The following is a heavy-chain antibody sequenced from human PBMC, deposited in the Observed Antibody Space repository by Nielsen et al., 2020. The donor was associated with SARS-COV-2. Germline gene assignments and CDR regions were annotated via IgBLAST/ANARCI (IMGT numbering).Heavy chain of an antibody. J-gene: IGHJ4*02. D-gene: IGHD6-13*01. CDR1: GFTFSRYG. CDR2: ISGNGDRT. Sequence: GESLKISCAASGFTFSRYGMSWVRQAPGKGLEWVSAISGNGDRTYYADSVKGRFTISRDNTKNSLYLQMNSLRAEDTAVYYCARIYSSSYIDYWGQGALVTVSS. V-gene: IGHV3-23*01. CDR3: ARIYSSSYIDY.